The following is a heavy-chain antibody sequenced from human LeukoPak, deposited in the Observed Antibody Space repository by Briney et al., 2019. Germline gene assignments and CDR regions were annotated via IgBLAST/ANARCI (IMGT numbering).Heavy chain of an antibody. CDR3: ARQAYSGSYFDY. D-gene: IGHD1-26*01. V-gene: IGHV4-61*02. Sequence: SETLSLTCTVSGGSISSGSYYWSWIRQPAGKGLEWIGRIYTSGSTNYNPSLKSRVTISVVTSKNQFSLKLSSVTAADTAVYYCARQAYSGSYFDYWGQGTLVTVSS. CDR2: IYTSGST. J-gene: IGHJ4*02. CDR1: GGSISSGSYY.